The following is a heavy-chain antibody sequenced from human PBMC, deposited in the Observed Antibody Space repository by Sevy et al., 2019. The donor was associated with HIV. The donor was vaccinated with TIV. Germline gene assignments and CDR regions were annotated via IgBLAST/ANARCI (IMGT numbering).Heavy chain of an antibody. CDR2: ISGSGGST. V-gene: IGHV3-23*01. CDR3: AKDLDYDFWSADSGLDY. CDR1: GFTFSSYA. J-gene: IGHJ4*02. D-gene: IGHD3-3*01. Sequence: GGSLRLSCAASGFTFSSYAMSWVRQAPGKGLEWVSAISGSGGSTYYADSVKGRFTISRDNSKNTLYLQMNSLRAEDTAVYYCAKDLDYDFWSADSGLDYWGQGTLVTVSS.